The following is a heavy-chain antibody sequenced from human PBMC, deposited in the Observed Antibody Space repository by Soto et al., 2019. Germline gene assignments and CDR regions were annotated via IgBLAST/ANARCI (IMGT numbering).Heavy chain of an antibody. CDR3: AREIYDDYDSSGFDH. CDR2: ISGSGGST. V-gene: IGHV3-23*01. CDR1: GFTFSSYV. J-gene: IGHJ4*02. D-gene: IGHD3-22*01. Sequence: GGSLRLSCAASGFTFSSYVMSWVRQAPGKGLEWVSAISGSGGSTYYADSVKGRFTISRDNSKNTLSLQMNSLRAEDTAVYYCAREIYDDYDSSGFDHWGQGTLVTVS.